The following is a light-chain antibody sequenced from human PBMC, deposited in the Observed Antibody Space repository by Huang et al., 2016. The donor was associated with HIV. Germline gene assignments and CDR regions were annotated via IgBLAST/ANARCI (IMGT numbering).Light chain of an antibody. Sequence: DIQMTQSPSSLSASVGDRVTITCQASQDISNYLNWYQQKPGKAPKLLIYDAANWETGVSSRFSGSGSGTDFTFTISSLQPEDIATYYCQQYDNLPRFTFGPGTKVDIK. J-gene: IGKJ3*01. CDR1: QDISNY. V-gene: IGKV1-33*01. CDR3: QQYDNLPRFT. CDR2: DAA.